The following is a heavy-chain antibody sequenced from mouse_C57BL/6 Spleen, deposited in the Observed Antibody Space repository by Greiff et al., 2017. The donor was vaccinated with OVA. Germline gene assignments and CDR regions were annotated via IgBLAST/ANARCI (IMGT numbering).Heavy chain of an antibody. Sequence: QVQLKQPGAELVRPGTSVKLSCKASGYTFTSYWMHWVKQRPGQGLEWIGVIDPSDSYTNYNQKFKGKATLTVDTSSSTAYMQLSSLTSEDSAVYYCAREGGYYAMDYWGQGTSVTVSS. V-gene: IGHV1-59*01. CDR2: IDPSDSYT. CDR1: GYTFTSYW. J-gene: IGHJ4*01. CDR3: AREGGYYAMDY.